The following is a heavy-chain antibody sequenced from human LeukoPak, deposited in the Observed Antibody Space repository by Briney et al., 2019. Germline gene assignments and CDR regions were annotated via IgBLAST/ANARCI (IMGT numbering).Heavy chain of an antibody. CDR2: ISSRGSSI. CDR3: ARDSGSYRGFDY. V-gene: IGHV3-48*03. D-gene: IGHD1-26*01. CDR1: EFTFSSYE. J-gene: IGHJ4*02. Sequence: GGCLRLSCASSEFTFSSYEMNWVRQAPGKGLEWISFISSRGSSIYYADSVKGRFTISRDNAKNSLYLQMNSLRAEDTAVYYCARDSGSYRGFDYWGQGTLVTVSS.